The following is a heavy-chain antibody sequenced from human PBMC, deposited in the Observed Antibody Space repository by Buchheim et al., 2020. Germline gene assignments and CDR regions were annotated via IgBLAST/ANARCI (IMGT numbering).Heavy chain of an antibody. V-gene: IGHV5-51*01. D-gene: IGHD3-16*02. CDR2: IYPADFDS. CDR3: ARAPLMITFGGPIVRDYDAFDI. CDR1: GYSFTTYW. Sequence: VQLVQSGAEVKKPGESLKISCKGSGYSFTTYWIGWVRQMPGKGLEWMGIIYPADFDSRYSPSFQGQVTISADKSIRTAYGQWSSLEASDTAMYYCARAPLMITFGGPIVRDYDAFDIWGQGT. J-gene: IGHJ3*02.